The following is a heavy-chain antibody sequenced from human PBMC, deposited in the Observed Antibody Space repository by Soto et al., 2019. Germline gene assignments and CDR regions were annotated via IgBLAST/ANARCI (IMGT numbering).Heavy chain of an antibody. Sequence: EVQLLESGGGLVHPGGSLRLPCAASGFRFSSFAMSWVRQTPGEGLEWVAGINGGGDATYYTDSVRGRFAISRDNFKNTLYLQMDSLRAEDTAVYYCAKESAAPGIPFFDYWGQGTLVTVSS. CDR1: GFRFSSFA. CDR2: INGGGDAT. J-gene: IGHJ4*02. V-gene: IGHV3-23*01. D-gene: IGHD6-13*01. CDR3: AKESAAPGIPFFDY.